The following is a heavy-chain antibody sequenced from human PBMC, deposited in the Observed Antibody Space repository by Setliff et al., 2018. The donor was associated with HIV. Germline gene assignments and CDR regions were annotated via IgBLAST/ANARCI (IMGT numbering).Heavy chain of an antibody. J-gene: IGHJ5*02. CDR3: ARESLGVLVPATMYWFDP. CDR2: LNTNTGDP. D-gene: IGHD2-2*01. CDR1: GYTFANYA. Sequence: ASVKVSCKTSGYTFANYAMNWVRQAPGQGLEWMGWLNTNTGDPTYARGFTGRFVFYLDPSDNTAYLQITNLKVEDTAVYFCARESLGVLVPATMYWFDPWGQGTLVTVSS. V-gene: IGHV7-4-1*02.